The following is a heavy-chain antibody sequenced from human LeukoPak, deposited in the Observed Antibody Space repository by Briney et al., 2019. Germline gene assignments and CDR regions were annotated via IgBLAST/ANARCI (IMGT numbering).Heavy chain of an antibody. CDR1: GFIFSDYF. CDR3: VRDNWGTDY. V-gene: IGHV3-72*01. D-gene: IGHD7-27*01. Sequence: PGGSLRLSCAASGFIFSDYFMDWVRQAPGKGLEWVGRIRKKGDRYTTEYVASVNGRFVISRDDSKNSLFLQMNSLRAEDTAMYYCVRDNWGTDYWGQGTLVTVSS. CDR2: IRKKGDRYTT. J-gene: IGHJ4*02.